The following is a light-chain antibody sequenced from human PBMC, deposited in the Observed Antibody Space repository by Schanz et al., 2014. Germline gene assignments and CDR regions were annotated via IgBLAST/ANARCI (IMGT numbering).Light chain of an antibody. CDR2: EGS. J-gene: IGLJ3*02. V-gene: IGLV2-14*02. CDR3: SSHGGSRV. CDR1: SSDVGSYKL. Sequence: QSALTQPASVSGSPGQSITISCTGTSSDVGSYKLVSWYQQHPGKAPKLMIYEGSKRPSGVSNRFSGSKSGNTASLTISGLQPEDEGDYYCSSHGGSRVFGGGTKLTVL.